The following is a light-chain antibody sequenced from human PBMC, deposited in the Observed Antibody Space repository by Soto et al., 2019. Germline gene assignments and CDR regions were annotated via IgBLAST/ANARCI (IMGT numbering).Light chain of an antibody. CDR3: QQDNSYWT. CDR2: KAS. Sequence: DIQMTQSPSTLSASVGDRVTITCRASQSISSWLAWYQQKPGKAPKLLIYKASSLESGVPSRFSSSGSGTEFTISSSSLLSDGVASYCCQQDNSYWTFGQGTKVEIK. CDR1: QSISSW. V-gene: IGKV1-5*03. J-gene: IGKJ1*01.